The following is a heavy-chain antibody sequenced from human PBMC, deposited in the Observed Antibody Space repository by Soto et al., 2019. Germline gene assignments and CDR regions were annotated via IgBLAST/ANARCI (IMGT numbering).Heavy chain of an antibody. CDR2: ISWNSGSI. J-gene: IGHJ4*02. CDR1: GFTFDDYA. CDR3: AKDLHTYTTVTTDGFDY. V-gene: IGHV3-9*01. Sequence: SLRLSCAASGFTFDDYAMHWVRQAPGKGLEWVSGISWNSGSIGYADSVKGRFTISRDNAKNSLYLQMNSLRAEDTALYYCAKDLHTYTTVTTDGFDYWGQGTLVTVSS. D-gene: IGHD4-17*01.